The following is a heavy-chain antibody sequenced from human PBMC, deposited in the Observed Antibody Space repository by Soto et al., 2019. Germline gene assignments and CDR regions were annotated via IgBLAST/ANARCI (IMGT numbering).Heavy chain of an antibody. CDR2: ISHDGQSI. Sequence: PGGSLRLPCSASGFAFSNQGMHWVRRAPGKGLEWVALISHDGQSIYYADSVKGRFAVSRDNSKNTLFLQLSSLRLNDTAVYYRAEVESGQPEAFYSWGLGTLVTVSS. V-gene: IGHV3-30*03. J-gene: IGHJ5*02. CDR1: GFAFSNQG. CDR3: AEVESGQPEAFYS. D-gene: IGHD3-3*01.